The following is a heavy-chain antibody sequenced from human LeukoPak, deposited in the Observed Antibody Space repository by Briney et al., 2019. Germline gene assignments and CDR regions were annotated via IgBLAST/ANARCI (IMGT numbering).Heavy chain of an antibody. CDR3: ARGLDSGYDDRTAFDY. J-gene: IGHJ4*02. CDR2: ISAYNGNT. V-gene: IGHV1-18*01. D-gene: IGHD5-12*01. Sequence: ASVKVSCKASGYTFTSYGISWVRQAPGQGLEWMGWISAYNGNTNYAQKLQGRVTMTTDTSTSTAYMELRSLRSDDTAVYYCARGLDSGYDDRTAFDYWGQGTLVTVSS. CDR1: GYTFTSYG.